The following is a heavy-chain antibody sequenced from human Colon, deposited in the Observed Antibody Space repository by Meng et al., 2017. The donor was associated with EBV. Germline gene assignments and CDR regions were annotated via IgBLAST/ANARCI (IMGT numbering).Heavy chain of an antibody. J-gene: IGHJ4*02. CDR2: VYYTGST. Sequence: QGPLPESGPRRVKPSETLSPTCTVSGGSIHNSHYYWGWIRQAPGKGLEWIGSVYYTGSTYYNPSLRSRVTILVDTSKSQFSLKLTSATAADTAVYYCAGVLQYFDWLLAGLNYWGQGTLVTVSS. CDR3: AGVLQYFDWLLAGLNY. V-gene: IGHV4-39*07. D-gene: IGHD3-9*01. CDR1: GGSIHNSHYY.